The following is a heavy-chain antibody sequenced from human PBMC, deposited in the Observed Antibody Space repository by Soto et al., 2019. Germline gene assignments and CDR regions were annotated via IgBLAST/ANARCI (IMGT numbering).Heavy chain of an antibody. CDR1: GYPVTAYY. CDR3: ARGGGVGVAGSAAFDM. Sequence: QLHLVQSGAVVKKPGASVTVSCSASGYPVTAYYMHWVRQAPGRGLEWMGGINPATGAAKYTQTFQGRATMSRDTSTGTVFMELSGLTSEDTAVFYCARGGGVGVAGSAAFDMWGQGTLVTVSS. CDR2: INPATGAA. J-gene: IGHJ3*02. V-gene: IGHV1-2*02. D-gene: IGHD3-3*01.